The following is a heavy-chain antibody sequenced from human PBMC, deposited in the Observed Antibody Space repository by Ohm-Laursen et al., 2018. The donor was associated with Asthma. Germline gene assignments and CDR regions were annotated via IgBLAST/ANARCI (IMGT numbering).Heavy chain of an antibody. V-gene: IGHV4-34*01. D-gene: IGHD3-3*01. CDR3: ARGRVRRYYDFWSGYSNFDY. CDR1: GGSFSGYY. J-gene: IGHJ4*02. Sequence: TLSLTCAVYGGSFSGYYWSWIRQPPGKGLEWIGEINHSGSTNYNPSLKSRVTISVDTSKNQFSLKLSSVTAADTAVYYCARGRVRRYYDFWSGYSNFDYWGQGTLVTVSS. CDR2: INHSGST.